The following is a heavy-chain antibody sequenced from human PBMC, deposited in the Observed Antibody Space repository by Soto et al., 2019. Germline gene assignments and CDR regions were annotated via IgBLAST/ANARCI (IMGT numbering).Heavy chain of an antibody. V-gene: IGHV3-23*01. J-gene: IGHJ3*02. CDR1: GFTFSSYA. CDR2: ISGSGGTT. D-gene: IGHD6-19*01. Sequence: EVQLLESGGGLVQPGGSLRLSLAASGFTFSSYAMSWVRQAPGKGLEWVSAISGSGGTTYYADSVKGRFTFSRDNSKNTLYLQMNSLRAEDTAVYYCAKTSNGWFSAFDIWGQGTMVTVSS. CDR3: AKTSNGWFSAFDI.